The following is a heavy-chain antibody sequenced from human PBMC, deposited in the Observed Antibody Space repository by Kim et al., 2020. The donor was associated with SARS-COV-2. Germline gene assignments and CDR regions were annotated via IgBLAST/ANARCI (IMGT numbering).Heavy chain of an antibody. CDR2: IYYSGST. Sequence: SETLSLTCTVSGGSISSGDYYWSWIRQPPGKGQEWIGYIYYSGSTYYNPSLKSRVTISVDTSKNQFSLKLSSVTAADTAVYYCARVPQAVAGFYYYYYGMDVWGQGTTVTVSS. CDR3: ARVPQAVAGFYYYYYGMDV. J-gene: IGHJ6*02. D-gene: IGHD6-19*01. CDR1: GGSISSGDYY. V-gene: IGHV4-30-4*01.